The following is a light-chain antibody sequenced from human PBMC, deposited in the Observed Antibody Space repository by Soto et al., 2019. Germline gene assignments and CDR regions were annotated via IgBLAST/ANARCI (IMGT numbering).Light chain of an antibody. V-gene: IGKV1-27*01. Sequence: DIQMTQSPSSLSASVRDRVTITCRACQGISNYLAWYQQKPGKVPNLLIYAASTLQSGVPSRFSGSRSGTDFTLAISSLQPEDVAIYYCRRYDSAPCTFGQGTKVEIK. CDR3: RRYDSAPCT. J-gene: IGKJ1*01. CDR2: AAS. CDR1: QGISNY.